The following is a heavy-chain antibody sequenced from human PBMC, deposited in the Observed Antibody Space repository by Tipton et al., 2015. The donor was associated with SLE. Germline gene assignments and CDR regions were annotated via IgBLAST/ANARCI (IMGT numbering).Heavy chain of an antibody. CDR3: ARGGGFDP. CDR1: GGSISSSNYY. Sequence: TLSLTCTVSGGSISSSNYYWGWIRQPPGKGLEWIGSIYYSGSTYYNPSLKSRVTISVDTSKNQFSLKLSSVTAADTAVYYCARGGGFDPWGQGTLVTVSS. D-gene: IGHD3-16*01. J-gene: IGHJ5*02. V-gene: IGHV4-39*07. CDR2: IYYSGST.